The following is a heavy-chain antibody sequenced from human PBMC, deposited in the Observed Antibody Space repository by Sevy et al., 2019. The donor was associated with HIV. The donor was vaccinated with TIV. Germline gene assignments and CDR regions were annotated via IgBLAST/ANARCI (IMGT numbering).Heavy chain of an antibody. CDR3: ARAGCTKPDDY. CDR2: FSFGCGKI. CDR1: GFTFSKYS. V-gene: IGHV3-23*01. Sequence: GGSLRLSCAASGFTFSKYSMSWIRQTPGKGLEWVSTFSFGCGKINYADSVKGRFTISSDDSRNTFYLQMNSLRAEDTAIYYCARAGCTKPDDYWGQGTVVTVSS. J-gene: IGHJ4*02. D-gene: IGHD2-8*01.